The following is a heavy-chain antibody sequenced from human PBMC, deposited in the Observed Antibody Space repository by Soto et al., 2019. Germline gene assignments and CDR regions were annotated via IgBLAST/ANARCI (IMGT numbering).Heavy chain of an antibody. CDR1: GFSLTTDRVG. V-gene: IGHV2-5*02. J-gene: IGHJ5*02. D-gene: IGHD1-26*01. Sequence: QITLKESGPTLVKPTQTLTLTCTFSGFSLTTDRVGVGWIRQPPGEALEWLAVIYWDDSKTYRPSLESRLTITKDTSKNQVALTLTNMHSLDTATYYCAHAYGGRSLSWGQGTLVTVSS. CDR2: IYWDDSK. CDR3: AHAYGGRSLS.